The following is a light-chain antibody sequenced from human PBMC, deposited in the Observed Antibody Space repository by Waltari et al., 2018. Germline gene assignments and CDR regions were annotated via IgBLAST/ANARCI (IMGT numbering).Light chain of an antibody. J-gene: IGKJ1*01. CDR1: QNIYGN. V-gene: IGKV1-6*01. CDR2: AAS. Sequence: IQMTQSPSALSASVGDRVTISCRSSQNIYGNLAWYQQKPGKAPKLLIYAASSLYSGTPSRFSGSGSGADFTLSISRLQPEDSATYYCQHYYDNPWTFGQGTKVEIK. CDR3: QHYYDNPWT.